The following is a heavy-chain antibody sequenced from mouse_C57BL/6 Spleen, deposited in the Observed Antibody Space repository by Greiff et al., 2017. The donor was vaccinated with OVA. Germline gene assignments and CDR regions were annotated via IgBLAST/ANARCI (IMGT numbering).Heavy chain of an antibody. J-gene: IGHJ2*01. CDR3: AREGYSNPYFDY. CDR2: ISSGGSYT. CDR1: GFTFSSYG. D-gene: IGHD2-5*01. V-gene: IGHV5-6*01. Sequence: VQLKQSGGDLVKPGGSLKLSCAASGFTFSSYGMSWVRQTPDKRLEWVATISSGGSYTYYPDSVKGRFTISRDNAKNTLYLQMSSLKSEDTAMYYCAREGYSNPYFDYWGQGTTLTVSS.